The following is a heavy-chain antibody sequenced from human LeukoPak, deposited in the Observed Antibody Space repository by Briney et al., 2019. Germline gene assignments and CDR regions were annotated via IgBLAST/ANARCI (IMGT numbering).Heavy chain of an antibody. CDR1: GYTCTGSY. J-gene: IGHJ5*01. Sequence: ASVKVSCKASGYTCTGSYMHWVRQAPGQGLEWMGWINPNSGGTNYAQKFQGGVTMTRDTSISTAYMELSRLRSDDTAVYYCARDIVMVTYWFDSWGQGTLVTVSS. CDR3: ARDIVMVTYWFDS. CDR2: INPNSGGT. D-gene: IGHD5-18*01. V-gene: IGHV1-2*02.